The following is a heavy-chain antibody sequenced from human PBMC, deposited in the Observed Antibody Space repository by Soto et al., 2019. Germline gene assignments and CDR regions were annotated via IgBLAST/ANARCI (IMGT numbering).Heavy chain of an antibody. J-gene: IGHJ6*02. CDR1: GFTFSSYS. CDR2: ISSSSSYI. Sequence: EVQLVESGGGLVKPGGSLRLSCAASGFTFSSYSMNWVRQAPGKGLEWVSSISSSSSYIYYADSVKGRFTISRDNAKNSLYLQMNSLRAEDTAVYYCARDLMGSPLGSPMDVWGQGTTVTVSS. V-gene: IGHV3-21*01. D-gene: IGHD2-8*01. CDR3: ARDLMGSPLGSPMDV.